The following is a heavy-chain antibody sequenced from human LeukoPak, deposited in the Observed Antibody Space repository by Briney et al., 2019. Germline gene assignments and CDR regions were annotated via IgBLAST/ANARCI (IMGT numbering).Heavy chain of an antibody. V-gene: IGHV3-53*01. CDR1: ELTVTSNY. CDR2: IYPGGDI. D-gene: IGHD3-16*01. J-gene: IGHJ3*02. Sequence: PAGSLRLSCAASELTVTSNYMSWVRQAPGKGLQWVSVIYPGGDIYYADSVKGRFIISRDNSKNTLSLQINSLTAGDTAVYYCVRGPRYYDDSGFHYGVFDIWGQGTVVTVSS. CDR3: VRGPRYYDDSGFHYGVFDI.